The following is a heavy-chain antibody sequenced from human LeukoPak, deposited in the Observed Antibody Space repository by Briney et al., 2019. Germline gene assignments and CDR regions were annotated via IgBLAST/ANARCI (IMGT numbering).Heavy chain of an antibody. CDR3: VKDPRIVVVPAAIGWFDP. V-gene: IGHV3-64D*06. Sequence: PGGSLRLSCSASGFTFSSYAVHWVRQAPGKGLEYVSAISSNGGSTYYADSVKGRFTISRDNSKNTLYLQMSSLRAEDTAVYYCVKDPRIVVVPAAIGWFDPWGQGTLVTVSS. CDR1: GFTFSSYA. J-gene: IGHJ5*02. CDR2: ISSNGGST. D-gene: IGHD2-2*01.